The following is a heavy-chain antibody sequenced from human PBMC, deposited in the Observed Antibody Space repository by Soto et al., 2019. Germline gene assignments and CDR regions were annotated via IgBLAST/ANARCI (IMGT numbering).Heavy chain of an antibody. CDR3: AKMWQHLALLAADY. D-gene: IGHD6-13*01. CDR2: IGGSSGST. J-gene: IGHJ4*02. CDR1: GFTFGSYA. Sequence: PGGSLRLSCAASGFTFGSYAMSWVRQAPGKGLEWVSAIGGSSGSTYYADSVKGRFTISRDNSKNTLYLQMNSLRAEDTAVYYCAKMWQHLALLAADYWGQGTLVTVSS. V-gene: IGHV3-23*01.